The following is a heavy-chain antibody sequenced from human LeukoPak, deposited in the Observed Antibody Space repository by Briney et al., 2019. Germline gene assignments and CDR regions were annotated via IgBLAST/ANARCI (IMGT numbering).Heavy chain of an antibody. Sequence: ASVKVSCKASGHTFTSYDINWVRQATGQGLEWMGWMNPNSGNTGYAQKFQGRVTITRNTSISTACMELSSLRSEDTAVYYCARAGVVVPAAIPENYYYMDVWGKGTTVTVSS. CDR1: GHTFTSYD. CDR2: MNPNSGNT. CDR3: ARAGVVVPAAIPENYYYMDV. V-gene: IGHV1-8*03. J-gene: IGHJ6*03. D-gene: IGHD2-2*02.